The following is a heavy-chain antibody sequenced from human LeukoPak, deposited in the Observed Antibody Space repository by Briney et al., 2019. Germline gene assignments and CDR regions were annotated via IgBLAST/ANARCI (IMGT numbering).Heavy chain of an antibody. CDR2: ISGSGGRT. J-gene: IGHJ4*02. Sequence: PGGSLRLSCAASGFTLSSYAMSWARQAPGKGLEWVSGISGSGGRTDYADSVKDRFTISRDNSKNTVHLQMNSLRAEDTAVYYCAKESSGGNFGGNWGQGTLVTVSS. CDR3: AKESSGGNFGGN. D-gene: IGHD2-15*01. V-gene: IGHV3-23*01. CDR1: GFTLSSYA.